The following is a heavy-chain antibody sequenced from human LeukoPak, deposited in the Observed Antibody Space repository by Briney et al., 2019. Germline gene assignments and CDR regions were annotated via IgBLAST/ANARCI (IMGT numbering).Heavy chain of an antibody. CDR1: GFTLSELS. Sequence: ASVKVSCKISGFTLSELSMHWVRQAPGQGLEWMGWINPNSGGTNYAQKFQGRVTMTRDTSISTAYMELSRLRSDDTAVYYCARGGGLEWLLYRSDWFDPWGQGTLVTVSS. J-gene: IGHJ5*02. V-gene: IGHV1-2*02. CDR3: ARGGGLEWLLYRSDWFDP. CDR2: INPNSGGT. D-gene: IGHD3-3*01.